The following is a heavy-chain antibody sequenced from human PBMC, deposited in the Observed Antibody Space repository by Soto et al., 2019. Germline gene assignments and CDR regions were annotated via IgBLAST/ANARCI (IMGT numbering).Heavy chain of an antibody. V-gene: IGHV4-4*07. D-gene: IGHD1-7*01. J-gene: IGHJ1*01. CDR3: ARETGENWTYEAH. Sequence: PSETLSLTCRVSGAYISDFSWSWIRQPAGKGLERIGRITINGNTQKNPSFRSRVTMSIDTSRNHFSLNLQSATAADTALYYCARETGENWTYEAHWGPGTLVTVSS. CDR2: ITINGNT. CDR1: GAYISDFS.